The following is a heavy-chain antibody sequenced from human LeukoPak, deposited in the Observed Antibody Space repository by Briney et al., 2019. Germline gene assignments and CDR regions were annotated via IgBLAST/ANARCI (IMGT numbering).Heavy chain of an antibody. V-gene: IGHV3-7*04. CDR2: IKQDGSEK. J-gene: IGHJ4*02. CDR3: ARGHYYDSSGPDY. Sequence: GGSLRLSCAASGFTFSSYWMSWVRQAPGKGLEWVANIKQDGSEKYYVDSVKGRFTISRDNAKNSLYLQMNSLRAEDTAVYYCARGHYYDSSGPDYWGQGTLVTVSS. D-gene: IGHD3-22*01. CDR1: GFTFSSYW.